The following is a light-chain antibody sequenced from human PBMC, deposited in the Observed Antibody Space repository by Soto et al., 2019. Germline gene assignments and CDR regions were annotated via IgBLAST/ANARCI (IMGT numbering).Light chain of an antibody. CDR1: QSVANNH. CDR3: HHYGRSPIFT. J-gene: IGKJ3*01. V-gene: IGKV3-20*01. Sequence: EVVLTQSPGTLSLSAGERATLSCRASQSVANNHLAWYQQRLGQAPRLLIYAASTRTAGIPDRFSGSGSGTDFTLSSSRLEPEDFGVFFCHHYGRSPIFTFGPGTTVDMK. CDR2: AAS.